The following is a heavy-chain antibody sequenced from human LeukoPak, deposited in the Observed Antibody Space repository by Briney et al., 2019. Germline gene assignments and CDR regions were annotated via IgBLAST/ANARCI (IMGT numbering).Heavy chain of an antibody. CDR2: ISYDGSSK. D-gene: IGHD6-13*01. CDR1: GFTFSSYA. V-gene: IGHV3-30*04. CDR3: ARSRLAAAQNWFDP. J-gene: IGHJ5*02. Sequence: GGSLRLSCAASGFTFSSYAMHWVRQAPGKGLEWVAVISYDGSSKYYADSVKGRFTISRDNSKNTLYLQMNSLRAEDTAVYYCARSRLAAAQNWFDPWGQGTPVTVSS.